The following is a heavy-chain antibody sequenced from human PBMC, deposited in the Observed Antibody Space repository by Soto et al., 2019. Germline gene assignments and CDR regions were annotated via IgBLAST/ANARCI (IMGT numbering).Heavy chain of an antibody. Sequence: PSETLSLTCTVSGGSISSSSYYWGWIRQPPGKGLEWIGSIYYSGSTYYNPSLKSRVTISVDTSKNQFSLKLSSVTAADTAVYYCARRDTVTYNWFDPWGQGTLVTVSS. D-gene: IGHD4-17*01. CDR3: ARRDTVTYNWFDP. CDR1: GGSISSSSYY. J-gene: IGHJ5*02. CDR2: IYYSGST. V-gene: IGHV4-39*01.